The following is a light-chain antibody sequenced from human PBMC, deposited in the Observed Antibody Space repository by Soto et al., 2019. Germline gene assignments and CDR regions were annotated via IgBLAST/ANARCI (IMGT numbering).Light chain of an antibody. CDR3: QHYNSYSEA. Sequence: DIQMTQSPFTLSGSVGDRVTITCRASQTISSWLAWYQQKPGKAPKLLIYKASTLKSGVPSRFSGSGSGTEFTLTISSLQPDDFATYYCQHYNSYSEAFGQETKVDIK. V-gene: IGKV1-5*03. CDR1: QTISSW. CDR2: KAS. J-gene: IGKJ1*01.